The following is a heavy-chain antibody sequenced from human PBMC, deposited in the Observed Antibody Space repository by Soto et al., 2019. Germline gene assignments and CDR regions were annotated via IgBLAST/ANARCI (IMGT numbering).Heavy chain of an antibody. CDR2: IYYSGST. CDR1: GGSISSYY. Sequence: SETLSLTCTVSGGSISSYYWSWIRQPPGKGLEWIGYIYYSGSTNYNPSLKSRVTISVDTSKNQFSLKLSSVTAADTAVYYCERRYGGNFDFWGQGTLVTVSS. D-gene: IGHD1-26*01. J-gene: IGHJ4*02. CDR3: ERRYGGNFDF. V-gene: IGHV4-59*01.